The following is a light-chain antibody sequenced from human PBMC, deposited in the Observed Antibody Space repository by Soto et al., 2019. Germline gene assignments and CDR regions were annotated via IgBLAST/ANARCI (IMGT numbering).Light chain of an antibody. CDR3: QQYNDYPLT. CDR2: DAS. J-gene: IGKJ4*01. V-gene: IGKV1-5*01. Sequence: DIQMTQSPSTLSASVGDRVTITRRASQSIGGWLAWYQQKPGKAPKLLINDASNLKTGVPSRFSGSGSGTEFALTISSLQPDDFATYYCQQYNDYPLTFGGGTKVDIK. CDR1: QSIGGW.